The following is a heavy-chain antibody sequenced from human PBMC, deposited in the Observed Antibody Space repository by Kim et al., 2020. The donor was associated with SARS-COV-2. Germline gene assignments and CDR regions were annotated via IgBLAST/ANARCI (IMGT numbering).Heavy chain of an antibody. CDR3: ASLPYCSSSSCSGIYYYYMDV. D-gene: IGHD2-2*01. CDR2: INPNSGNT. J-gene: IGHJ6*03. V-gene: IGHV1-8*01. Sequence: ASVKVSCKASGYTFSSYYINWVRQATGQGLEWMGWINPNSGNTAFAQKFQGRVTMTKNTSINTAYMEVSSLRSDDTGVYYCASLPYCSSSSCSGIYYYYMDVWGKGTTVTVSS. CDR1: GYTFSSYY.